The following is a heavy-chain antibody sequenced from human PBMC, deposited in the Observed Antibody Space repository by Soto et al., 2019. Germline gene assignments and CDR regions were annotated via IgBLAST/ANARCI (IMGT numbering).Heavy chain of an antibody. CDR3: ARDDGVIAVAGAFDI. D-gene: IGHD6-19*01. Sequence: ASVKVSCKASGYTFTGYYMHWVRQAPGQGLEWMGWINPNSGGTNYAQKFQGWVTMTRDTSISTAYMELSRLRSDDTAVYYCARDDGVIAVAGAFDIWGQGTMVTVSS. CDR1: GYTFTGYY. V-gene: IGHV1-2*04. CDR2: INPNSGGT. J-gene: IGHJ3*02.